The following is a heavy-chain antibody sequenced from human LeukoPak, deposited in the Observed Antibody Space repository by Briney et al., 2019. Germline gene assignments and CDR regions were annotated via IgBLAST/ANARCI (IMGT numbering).Heavy chain of an antibody. CDR2: ISYDGSNK. CDR1: GFTFSSYA. Sequence: GGSLRLSCAASGFTFSSYAMHWVRQAPGKGLEWVAVISYDGSNKYYADSVKGRFTISRDNSKNTLYLQMNSLRAKDTAVYYCAREVSTGSSWYRDAFDIWGQETMVTVSS. CDR3: AREVSTGSSWYRDAFDI. V-gene: IGHV3-30*04. J-gene: IGHJ3*02. D-gene: IGHD6-13*01.